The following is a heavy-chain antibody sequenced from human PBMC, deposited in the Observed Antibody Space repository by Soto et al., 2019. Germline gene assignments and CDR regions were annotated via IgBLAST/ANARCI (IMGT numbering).Heavy chain of an antibody. CDR1: GFTFSSYA. CDR2: ISGSGGST. V-gene: IGHV3-23*01. CDR3: ANPMNTGHPPFDY. J-gene: IGHJ4*02. Sequence: EVPLLESGGGLVQPGGTLRLSCAASGFTFSSYAMSWVRQAPGKGLEWVSAISGSGGSTYYADSVKGRFTISRDNSKNTLYLQMNSLRAEDTAVYYCANPMNTGHPPFDYWGQGTLVTVSS.